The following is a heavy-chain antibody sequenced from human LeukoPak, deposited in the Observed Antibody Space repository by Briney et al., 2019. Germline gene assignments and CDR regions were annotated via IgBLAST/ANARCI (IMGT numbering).Heavy chain of an antibody. J-gene: IGHJ4*02. D-gene: IGHD6-19*01. CDR1: GYSITSYW. CDR3: ARPEGRAYSSGWYGGY. V-gene: IGHV5-51*01. Sequence: GESLKISCKGSGYSITSYWIGWVRQMPGKGLEWMGIIYPGDSDTRYSPSFQGQVTISADKSISTAYLQWSSLKASDTAMYYCARPEGRAYSSGWYGGYWGQGTLVTVSS. CDR2: IYPGDSDT.